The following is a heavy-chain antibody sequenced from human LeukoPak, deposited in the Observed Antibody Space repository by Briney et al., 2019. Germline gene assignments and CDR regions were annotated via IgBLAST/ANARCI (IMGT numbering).Heavy chain of an antibody. CDR3: ARRYGSSPALDY. Sequence: SETLSLTCAFYGGSFSVYYWSLIRQPPGKGLEWIGYIYYSGSTNYNPSLKSRVTISVDTSKNQFSLNLSSVTAADTAVYFCARRYGSSPALDYWGQGTLVTVSS. J-gene: IGHJ4*02. CDR1: GGSFSVYY. CDR2: IYYSGST. V-gene: IGHV4-34*11. D-gene: IGHD6-6*01.